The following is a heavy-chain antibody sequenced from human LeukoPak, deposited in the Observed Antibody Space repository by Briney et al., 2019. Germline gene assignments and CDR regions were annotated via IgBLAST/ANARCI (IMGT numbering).Heavy chain of an antibody. D-gene: IGHD2-21*01. CDR2: ISSSGSTI. Sequence: GGSLRLSCAASGFTFSDTYMSWIRQAPGKGLEYISYISSSGSTIYYADSVKGRFTISRDDAKTSLYLQMDSLRAEDTAVYSCARWGLSYTIDYWGQGTLVTVSS. J-gene: IGHJ4*02. CDR1: GFTFSDTY. CDR3: ARWGLSYTIDY. V-gene: IGHV3-11*04.